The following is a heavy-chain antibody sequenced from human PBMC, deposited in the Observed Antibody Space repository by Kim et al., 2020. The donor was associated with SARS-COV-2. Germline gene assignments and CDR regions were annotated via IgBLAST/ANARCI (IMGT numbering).Heavy chain of an antibody. CDR2: IYSGGSST. CDR1: GFTFSSYA. D-gene: IGHD6-13*01. CDR3: AKDTSSSWYGYNWFDP. J-gene: IGHJ5*02. Sequence: GGSLRLSCAASGFTFSSYAMSWVRQAPGKGLEWVSVIYSGGSSTYYADSVKGRFTISRDNSKNTLYLQMNSLRAEDTAVYYCAKDTSSSWYGYNWFDPWGQGTLVTVSS. V-gene: IGHV3-23*03.